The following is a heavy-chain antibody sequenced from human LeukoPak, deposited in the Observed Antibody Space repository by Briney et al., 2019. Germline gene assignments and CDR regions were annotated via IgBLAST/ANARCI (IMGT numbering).Heavy chain of an antibody. V-gene: IGHV3-53*01. CDR3: ARDQAPSGYHDY. D-gene: IGHD3-22*01. CDR2: IYSGGST. Sequence: GGSLRLSCAASGFTVSSNYMSWVRQAPGKGLEWVSVIYSGGSTYYADSVKGRFTISRDSSKNTLYLQMNSLRAEDTAVNYCARDQAPSGYHDYWGQGTLATVSS. CDR1: GFTVSSNY. J-gene: IGHJ4*02.